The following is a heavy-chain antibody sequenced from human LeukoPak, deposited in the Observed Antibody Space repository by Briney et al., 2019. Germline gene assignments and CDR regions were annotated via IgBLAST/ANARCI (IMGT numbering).Heavy chain of an antibody. CDR3: ARDMTITGADDY. Sequence: GGSLRLSCAASEFTFSSYSMNWVRQAPGKGLEWVSYITNSGNSKSYADSVKGRFTISRDNTKNSLYLQMNGLRAEDTAIYYCARDMTITGADDYWGQGTLVTVSS. V-gene: IGHV3-48*01. D-gene: IGHD6-13*01. J-gene: IGHJ4*02. CDR1: EFTFSSYS. CDR2: ITNSGNSK.